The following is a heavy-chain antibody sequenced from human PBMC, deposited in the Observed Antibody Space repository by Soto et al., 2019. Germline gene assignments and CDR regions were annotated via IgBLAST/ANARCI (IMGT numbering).Heavy chain of an antibody. CDR3: AKGDIVVVPAAKYAFDI. Sequence: EVQLLESGGDLIQPGGSLRLSCAASGFTFDDYAMHWVRQAPGKGLEWVSGISWNSGSIGYADSVKGRFTISRDNAKNSLYLQMNSLRAEDTALYYCAKGDIVVVPAAKYAFDIWGQGTMVIVSS. V-gene: IGHV3-9*01. J-gene: IGHJ3*02. CDR2: ISWNSGSI. D-gene: IGHD2-2*01. CDR1: GFTFDDYA.